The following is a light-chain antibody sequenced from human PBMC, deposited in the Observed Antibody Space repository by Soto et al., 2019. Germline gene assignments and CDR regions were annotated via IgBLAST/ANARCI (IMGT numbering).Light chain of an antibody. Sequence: DIVMTQSPDSLAVSLGERATIKCKSSKSGLYSADKKNDLAWYQQKPGQPPKLLIYWAYTRDCGVPDRFSGRGAGAEFSLTISGLQAEEVAGYYCQQYYSTLTVGGGTKV. V-gene: IGKV4-1*01. CDR1: KSGLYSADKKND. CDR2: WAY. J-gene: IGKJ4*01. CDR3: QQYYSTLT.